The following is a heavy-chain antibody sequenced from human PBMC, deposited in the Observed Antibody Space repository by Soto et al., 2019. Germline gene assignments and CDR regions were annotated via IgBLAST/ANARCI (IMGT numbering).Heavy chain of an antibody. D-gene: IGHD5-18*01. Sequence: GWSLRLSCAASGFNFRNYGMHWVRQAPGEGLVWVSRINSDGRSTRYADSVKGRFTISRDNAGNTLFLQMNSLRADDTAVYYCARVGVDTTVVDGGYYYYPLDVWGQGTTVTVSS. CDR2: INSDGRST. CDR1: GFNFRNYG. V-gene: IGHV3-74*01. CDR3: ARVGVDTTVVDGGYYYYPLDV. J-gene: IGHJ6*02.